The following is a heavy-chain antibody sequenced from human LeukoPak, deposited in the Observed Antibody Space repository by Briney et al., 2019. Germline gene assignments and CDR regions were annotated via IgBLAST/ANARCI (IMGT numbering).Heavy chain of an antibody. CDR1: GFTFDDYG. V-gene: IGHV3-21*01. Sequence: GGSLRLSCAASGFTFDDYGMSWVRQGPGKGLEWVSSISSSSSYIYYADSVKGRFTISRDNAKNSLYLQMNSLRAEDTAVYYCARKNYGGNGYYFDYWGQGTLVTVSS. D-gene: IGHD4-23*01. CDR2: ISSSSSYI. J-gene: IGHJ4*02. CDR3: ARKNYGGNGYYFDY.